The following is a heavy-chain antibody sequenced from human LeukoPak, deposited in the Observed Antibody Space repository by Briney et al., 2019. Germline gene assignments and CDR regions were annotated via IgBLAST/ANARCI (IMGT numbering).Heavy chain of an antibody. CDR1: GFTFSNYD. CDR3: ARQMSVFGGGDWLDP. CDR2: IWSDGSNE. D-gene: IGHD2-15*01. Sequence: GGSLRLSCAASGFTFSNYDMHWVRQAPGKGLEWVAVIWSDGSNEYSTDSLKGRFTISRDNSKNTLYLQMNSLRAEDTAAYYCARQMSVFGGGDWLDPWGQGTLVTVSS. V-gene: IGHV3-33*01. J-gene: IGHJ5*02.